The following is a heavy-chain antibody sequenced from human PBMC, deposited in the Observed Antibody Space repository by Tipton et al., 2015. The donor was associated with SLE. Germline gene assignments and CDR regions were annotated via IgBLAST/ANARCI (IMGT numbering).Heavy chain of an antibody. CDR1: GGSFSGYY. J-gene: IGHJ6*02. CDR2: IYSGGTA. CDR3: ARDYYGSGKRGMDV. V-gene: IGHV4-34*11. Sequence: TLSLTCAVYGGSFSGYYWSWIRQPPGKGLEWIGDIYSGGTAYKKPSLTSRVSILFDTSKNQFSLILTSMTAADTAVYYCARDYYGSGKRGMDVWGQGTTVTVSS. D-gene: IGHD3-10*01.